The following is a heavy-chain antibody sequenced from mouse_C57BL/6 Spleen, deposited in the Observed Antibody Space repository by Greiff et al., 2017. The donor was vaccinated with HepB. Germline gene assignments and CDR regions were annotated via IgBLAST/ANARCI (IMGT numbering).Heavy chain of an antibody. CDR1: GYTFTSYW. V-gene: IGHV1-72*01. J-gene: IGHJ3*01. CDR2: IDPNSGGT. Sequence: QVQLKQPGAELVKPGASVKLSCKASGYTFTSYWMHWVKQRPGRGLEWIGRIDPNSGGTKYNEKFKSKATLTVDKPSSTAYMQLSSLTSEDSAVYYCARDGRLYGPFAYWGQGTLVTVSA. CDR3: ARDGRLYGPFAY. D-gene: IGHD1-1*02.